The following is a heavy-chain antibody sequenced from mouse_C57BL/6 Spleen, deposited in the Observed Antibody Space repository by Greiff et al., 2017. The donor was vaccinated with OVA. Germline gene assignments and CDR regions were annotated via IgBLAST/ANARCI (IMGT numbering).Heavy chain of an antibody. CDR1: GYTFTDYE. Sequence: VQLQQSGAELVRPGASVTLSCKASGYTFTDYEMHWVKQTPVHGLEWIGAIDPETGGTAYNQKFKGKAILTADKSSSTAYMELRSLTSEDSAVYYCTRDTTVSLFDYWGKGTTLTVSS. V-gene: IGHV1-15*01. J-gene: IGHJ2*01. D-gene: IGHD1-1*01. CDR2: IDPETGGT. CDR3: TRDTTVSLFDY.